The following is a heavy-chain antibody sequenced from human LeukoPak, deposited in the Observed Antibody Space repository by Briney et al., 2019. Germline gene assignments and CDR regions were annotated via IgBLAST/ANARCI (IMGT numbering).Heavy chain of an antibody. CDR2: ISYDGSNK. D-gene: IGHD2-15*01. V-gene: IGHV3-30*04. J-gene: IGHJ4*02. CDR3: ARDYWCGGSCDFDC. Sequence: GRSLRLSCAASGFTFSSYAMHWVRQARGKGLEWVAVISYDGSNKYYADSVKGRFTISRDNSKNPLYLQMKRLRAEDTAVYYCARDYWCGGSCDFDCWGQGTLVTVSS. CDR1: GFTFSSYA.